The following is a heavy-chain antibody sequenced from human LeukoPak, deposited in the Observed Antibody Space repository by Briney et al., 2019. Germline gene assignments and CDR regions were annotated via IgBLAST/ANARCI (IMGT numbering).Heavy chain of an antibody. CDR2: ISAYNGNT. V-gene: IGHV1-18*01. CDR1: GYTFTSYG. J-gene: IGHJ5*02. Sequence: WASVKVSCKASGYTFTSYGISWVRQAPGQGLEWMGWISAYNGNTNYAQKLQGRVTMTTDTSTSTAYMELRSLRSDDTAVYYCARYCSGGSCYYNWFDPWGQGTLVTVSS. CDR3: ARYCSGGSCYYNWFDP. D-gene: IGHD2-15*01.